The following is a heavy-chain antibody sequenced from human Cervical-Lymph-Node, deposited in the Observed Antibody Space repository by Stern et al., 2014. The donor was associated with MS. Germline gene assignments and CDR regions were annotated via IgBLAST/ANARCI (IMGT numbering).Heavy chain of an antibody. V-gene: IGHV2-5*02. Sequence: QVTLKESGPTLVKPTQTLTLTCTLSGLSHNSSGVGVSWIRQPPGKALECLALVFWDDEKHYSPSLKGRLTITRDNSKDQVILTMTNMDPVDTATYYCVHDEGHWGRGILVTVSS. CDR1: GLSHNSSGVG. CDR3: VHDEGH. J-gene: IGHJ4*02. CDR2: VFWDDEK.